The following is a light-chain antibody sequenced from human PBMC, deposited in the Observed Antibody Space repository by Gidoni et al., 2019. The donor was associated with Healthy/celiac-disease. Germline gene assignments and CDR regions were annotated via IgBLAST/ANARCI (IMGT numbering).Light chain of an antibody. CDR3: QSTDGSGTYRVV. V-gene: IGLV3-25*03. CDR1: ALPKQY. J-gene: IGLJ2*01. CDR2: KDN. Sequence: SYQLTHPPSVSVSPGQTARITCSGDALPKQYAYWYQQTPGHAPVLVIPKDNERPSGIPERVSGSSSGTTVTLTIGGVQAKDEADYYCQSTDGSGTYRVVFGGGTKLTVL.